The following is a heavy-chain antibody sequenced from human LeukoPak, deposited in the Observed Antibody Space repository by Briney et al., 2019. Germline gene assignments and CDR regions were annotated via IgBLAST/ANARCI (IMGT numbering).Heavy chain of an antibody. CDR3: AREYCTTTCYFDY. J-gene: IGHJ4*02. Sequence: SETLSLTCTVSGDSISSHYWSWIRQSPGKGLEWIGYVHYSGGATYNPSLKSRVTILVATSKTQFSLKLSSVTAADTAVYYCAREYCTTTCYFDYWGQGMLVTVSS. CDR2: VHYSGGA. D-gene: IGHD2-8*01. CDR1: GDSISSHY. V-gene: IGHV4-59*11.